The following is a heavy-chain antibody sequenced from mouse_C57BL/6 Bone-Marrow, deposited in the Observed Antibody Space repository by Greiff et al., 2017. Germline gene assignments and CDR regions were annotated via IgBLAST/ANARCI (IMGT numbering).Heavy chain of an antibody. CDR2: ISDGGSYT. J-gene: IGHJ2*03. D-gene: IGHD2-4*01. CDR1: GFTFSSYA. Sequence: EVMLVESGGGLVKPGGSLKLSCAASGFTFSSYAMSWVRQTPEKRLEWVATISDGGSYTYYPDNVKGRFTISRDNAKNNLYLQMSHLKSEDTAMYYCARDPIYYDYDGSTYYYDYWGQGTSLTVSS. CDR3: ARDPIYYDYDGSTYYYDY. V-gene: IGHV5-4*01.